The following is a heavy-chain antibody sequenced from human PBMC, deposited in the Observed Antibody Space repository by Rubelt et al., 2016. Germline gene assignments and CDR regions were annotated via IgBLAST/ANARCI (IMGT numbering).Heavy chain of an antibody. CDR1: GFTFSTSG. J-gene: IGHJ5*02. D-gene: IGHD1-26*01. V-gene: IGHV3-21*01. CDR3: ARDASEWARDS. Sequence: VQLVDSGGGLVKPGGSLRLSCVASGFTFSTSGMTWIRQAPGKGLEWVSTIVYSGDAQYYADSVKGRFTISRDNARNSLFLQMNSLKVDETAIYYCARDASEWARDSWGQGTLVTVSS. CDR2: IVYSGDAQ.